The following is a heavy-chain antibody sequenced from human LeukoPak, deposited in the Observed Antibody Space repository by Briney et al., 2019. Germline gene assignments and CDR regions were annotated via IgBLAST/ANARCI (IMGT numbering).Heavy chain of an antibody. CDR2: IGTAGDK. CDR3: ARDRGRYYMDV. Sequence: GGSLRLSCAASGFTFSNYDMHWVRQATGKGLEWVSCIGTAGDKYYPGSVKGRFTISRENAKNSLYLQMNSLRAGYTAVCYCARDRGRYYMDVWGKGPTVTISS. D-gene: IGHD6-25*01. V-gene: IGHV3-13*01. J-gene: IGHJ6*03. CDR1: GFTFSNYD.